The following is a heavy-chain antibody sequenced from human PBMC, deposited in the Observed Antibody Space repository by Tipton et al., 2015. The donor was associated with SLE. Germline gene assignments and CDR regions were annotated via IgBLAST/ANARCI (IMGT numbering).Heavy chain of an antibody. CDR1: GGSFSGYY. V-gene: IGHV4-34*01. CDR2: INHSGST. J-gene: IGHJ6*02. Sequence: TLSLTCAVYGGSFSGYYWSWIRQPPGKGLEWIGEINHSGSTNHNPSLKSRLAISLDTSKNQISLSLSSVTPADTAVYYCASGWGGGPITVSGVPHPMDVWGQGTTVTVSS. CDR3: ASGWGGGPITVSGVPHPMDV. D-gene: IGHD3-3*01.